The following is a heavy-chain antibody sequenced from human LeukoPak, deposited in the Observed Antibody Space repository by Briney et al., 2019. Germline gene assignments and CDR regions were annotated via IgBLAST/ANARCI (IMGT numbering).Heavy chain of an antibody. CDR3: ARLTHGDYVGV. J-gene: IGHJ4*02. D-gene: IGHD4-17*01. V-gene: IGHV4-39*01. Sequence: GSLRLSCAASGFTFSSYAMSWIRQPPGKGLEWIGSIYYSGNTYYKPPLKSRVTMSVDTSKNQFSLKLSSVTAADTAVYHCARLTHGDYVGVWGQGTLVTVSS. CDR2: IYYSGNT. CDR1: GFTFSSYA.